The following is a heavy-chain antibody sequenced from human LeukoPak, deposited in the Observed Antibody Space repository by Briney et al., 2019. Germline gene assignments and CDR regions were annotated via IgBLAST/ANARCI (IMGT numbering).Heavy chain of an antibody. CDR1: RFTFSSYA. CDR3: AKAQEGHYYGSGSYYPFDY. Sequence: GGSLRLSCVASRFTFSSYAMSWVRQAPGKGLEWVSAISGSGGSTYYADSVKDRFTISRDNSKNTLYLQMNSLRAEDTAVYYCAKAQEGHYYGSGSYYPFDYWGQGTLVTVSS. V-gene: IGHV3-23*01. J-gene: IGHJ4*02. CDR2: ISGSGGST. D-gene: IGHD3-10*01.